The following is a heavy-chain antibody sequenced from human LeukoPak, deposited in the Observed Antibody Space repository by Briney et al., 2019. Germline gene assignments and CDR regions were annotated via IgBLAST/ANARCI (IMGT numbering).Heavy chain of an antibody. CDR1: GFTFSNAW. Sequence: GGSLRLSCAASGFTFSNAWMSWVRQAPGKGLEWVGRIKSKTDGGTTDYAAPVKGRFTISRDDSKNTLYLQMNSLKTEDTAVYYCTTDRDPNVLLWFGELYGMDVWGQGTTVTVSS. V-gene: IGHV3-15*01. CDR2: IKSKTDGGTT. CDR3: TTDRDPNVLLWFGELYGMDV. J-gene: IGHJ6*02. D-gene: IGHD3-10*01.